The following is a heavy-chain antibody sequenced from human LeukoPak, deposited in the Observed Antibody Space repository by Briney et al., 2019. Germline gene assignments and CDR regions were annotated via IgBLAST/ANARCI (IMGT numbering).Heavy chain of an antibody. D-gene: IGHD6-19*01. J-gene: IGHJ4*02. CDR1: GFTFSNYG. V-gene: IGHV3-30*03. Sequence: GRSLRLSCAASGFTFSNYGMHWVRQAPGKGLEWVAVISYDGINKYYADSVKGRFTISRDNSKNTLYLLINSLRAEDTAVYYCARSGGGYSSGYFYWGQGTLVTVSS. CDR3: ARSGGGYSSGYFY. CDR2: ISYDGINK.